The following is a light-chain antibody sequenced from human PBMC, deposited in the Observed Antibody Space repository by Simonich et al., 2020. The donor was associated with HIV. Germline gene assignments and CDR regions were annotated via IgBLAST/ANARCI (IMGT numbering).Light chain of an antibody. V-gene: IGKV1-5*03. CDR1: QDIKNY. Sequence: DIQMNQYPSSLSASVGDRVNITCHASQDIKNYVNWYQQKPGKAPKLLIYKASSLESGVPSRFSGSGSGTEFTLTISSLQPDDFATYYCQQYNSYSKTFGQGTKVEIK. CDR3: QQYNSYSKT. CDR2: KAS. J-gene: IGKJ1*01.